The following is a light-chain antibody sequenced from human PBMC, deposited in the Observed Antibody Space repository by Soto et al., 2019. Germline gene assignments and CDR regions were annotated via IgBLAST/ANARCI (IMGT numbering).Light chain of an antibody. CDR2: LNSDGSH. V-gene: IGLV4-69*01. CDR3: QTWGTGIQV. J-gene: IGLJ2*01. Sequence: QLVLTQSPSASASLGASVKLTCTLSSGHSSYAIAWHQQLPGKGPRYLMKLNSDGSHTKGDGIPDRFSGSSSGAERYLTLSSLHSEDEADYYCQTWGTGIQVFGGGTQLTVL. CDR1: SGHSSYA.